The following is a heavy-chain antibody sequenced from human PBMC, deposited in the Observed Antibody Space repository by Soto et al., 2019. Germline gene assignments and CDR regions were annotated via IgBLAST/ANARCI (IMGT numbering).Heavy chain of an antibody. V-gene: IGHV3-23*01. CDR2: ISGSGGST. D-gene: IGHD3-22*01. J-gene: IGHJ6*02. Sequence: GGSLRLSCAASGFTFSSYAMSWVRQAPGKGLEWVSAISGSGGSTYYADSVKGRFTISRGNSKNTLYLQMNSLRAEDTAVYYCAKDPYDSSLYGMDVWGQGTTVTVSS. CDR1: GFTFSSYA. CDR3: AKDPYDSSLYGMDV.